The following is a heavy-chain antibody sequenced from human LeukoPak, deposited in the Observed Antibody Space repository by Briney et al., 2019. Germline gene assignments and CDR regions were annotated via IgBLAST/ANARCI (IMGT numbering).Heavy chain of an antibody. Sequence: SETLSLTCTVSGGSISSYYWSWIRQPPGKGLEWIGYIYYSGSTNYNPSLKSRVTISVDTSKNQFSLKLSSVTAADTAVYYCASCVVVPAASDDAFDIWGQGTMVTVSS. V-gene: IGHV4-59*01. CDR1: GGSISSYY. CDR2: IYYSGST. D-gene: IGHD2-2*01. CDR3: ASCVVVPAASDDAFDI. J-gene: IGHJ3*02.